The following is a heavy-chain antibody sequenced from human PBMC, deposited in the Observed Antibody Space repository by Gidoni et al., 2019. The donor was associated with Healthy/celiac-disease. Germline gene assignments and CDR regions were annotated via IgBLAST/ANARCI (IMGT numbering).Heavy chain of an antibody. V-gene: IGHV3-30*04. Sequence: QVQLVESGGGVVQPGRSLRLSCAAAGFTFSTYPMHWVRQAPGKGLEWVAVISYDGSNKYYADSVKGRFTISRDNSKNTLYLQMNSLRAEDTAVYYCARDRDTFHYYDSSGHGYWGQGTLVTVSS. J-gene: IGHJ4*02. CDR1: GFTFSTYP. CDR2: ISYDGSNK. CDR3: ARDRDTFHYYDSSGHGY. D-gene: IGHD3-22*01.